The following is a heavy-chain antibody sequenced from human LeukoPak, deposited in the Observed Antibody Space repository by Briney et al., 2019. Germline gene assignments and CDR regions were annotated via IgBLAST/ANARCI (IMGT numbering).Heavy chain of an antibody. D-gene: IGHD3-16*01. V-gene: IGHV4-59*01. CDR3: AGDVGEGDYYYGMDV. CDR2: IYYSGST. CDR1: GGSISSYY. Sequence: SETLSLTCTVSGGSISSYYWSWIRQPPGKGLEWIGYIYYSGSTNYNPSLKSRVTISVDTSKNQFSLKLSSVTAADTAVYYCAGDVGEGDYYYGMDVWGQGTTVTVSS. J-gene: IGHJ6*02.